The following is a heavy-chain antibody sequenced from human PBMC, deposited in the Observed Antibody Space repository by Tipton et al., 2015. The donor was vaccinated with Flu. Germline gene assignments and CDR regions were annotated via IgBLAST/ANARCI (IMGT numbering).Heavy chain of an antibody. CDR3: AKVIPEIVAGLDY. D-gene: IGHD5-12*01. J-gene: IGHJ4*02. Sequence: SRYFWGWIRQPPGKGLEWVSGISDGGGRTYYADSVKGRFSIARDNSKDTLYLQMNSLRAEDTAIYYCAKVIPEIVAGLDYWGQGTPVTVSS. CDR2: ISDGGGRT. V-gene: IGHV3-23*01. CDR1: SRYF.